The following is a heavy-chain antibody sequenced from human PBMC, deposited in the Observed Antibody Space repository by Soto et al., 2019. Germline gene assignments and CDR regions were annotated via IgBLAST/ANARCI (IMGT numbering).Heavy chain of an antibody. CDR2: ISPNSGVT. J-gene: IGHJ4*02. D-gene: IGHD4-17*01. CDR3: ARDGQYGDYGYYFDF. Sequence: ASVKVSCKASGYTFTAYYIHWVRQAPGQGLEWMGWISPNSGVTNYAQKFQGRVTMTRDTSITTAHMELSGLKSDDSDIYYCARDGQYGDYGYYFDFWGTGTLVTVSS. V-gene: IGHV1-2*02. CDR1: GYTFTAYY.